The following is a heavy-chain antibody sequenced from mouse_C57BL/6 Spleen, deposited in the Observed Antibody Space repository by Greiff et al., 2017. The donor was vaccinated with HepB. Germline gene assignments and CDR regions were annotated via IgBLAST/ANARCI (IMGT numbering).Heavy chain of an antibody. CDR2: INPSNGGT. CDR1: GYTFTSYW. V-gene: IGHV1-53*01. Sequence: QVQLRQPGTELVKPGASVKLSCKASGYTFTSYWMHWVKQRPGQGLEWIGNINPSNGGTNYNEKFKSKATLTVDKSSSTAYMQLSSLTSEDSAVYYCARSTTVVEGAWFAYWGQGTLVTVSA. CDR3: ARSTTVVEGAWFAY. J-gene: IGHJ3*01. D-gene: IGHD1-1*01.